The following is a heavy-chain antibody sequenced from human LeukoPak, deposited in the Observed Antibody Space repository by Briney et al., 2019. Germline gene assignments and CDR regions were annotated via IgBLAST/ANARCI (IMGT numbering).Heavy chain of an antibody. CDR2: INHSGST. Sequence: SETLSLTCAVYGGSFSGYYWSWIRQPPGKGLEWIGEINHSGSTNYNPSLKSRVTISVDTSKNQFSLKLSSVTAADTAVYYCARGPLWLRILDYWGQGTLVTVSS. CDR3: ARGPLWLRILDY. D-gene: IGHD5-12*01. V-gene: IGHV4-34*01. CDR1: GGSFSGYY. J-gene: IGHJ4*02.